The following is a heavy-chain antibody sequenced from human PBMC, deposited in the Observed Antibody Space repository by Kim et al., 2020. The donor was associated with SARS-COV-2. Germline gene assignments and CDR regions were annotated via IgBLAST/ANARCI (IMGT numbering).Heavy chain of an antibody. J-gene: IGHJ4*02. Sequence: GGSLRLSCAASGFTFSAYGMHWVRQAPGKGLEWGAVIWYDGSNKYYVDSVKGRFTISRDNSKNTLYLQMNSLRAEDTAVYYCARTDSSGYYWYFDYWGQGTLVTVSS. D-gene: IGHD3-22*01. CDR2: IWYDGSNK. V-gene: IGHV3-33*01. CDR1: GFTFSAYG. CDR3: ARTDSSGYYWYFDY.